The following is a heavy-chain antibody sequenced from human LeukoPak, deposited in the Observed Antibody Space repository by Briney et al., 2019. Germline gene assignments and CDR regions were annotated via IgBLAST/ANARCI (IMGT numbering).Heavy chain of an antibody. D-gene: IGHD3-22*01. J-gene: IGHJ4*02. Sequence: PGGSLRLSCAASGFTFSSYGMHWVRQAPGKGLEWVAFIRYDGSNKYYADSVKGRFTISRDNSKNTLYLQMNSLRAEDTAVYYCAKEGVYYDSSGSFDYWGQGTLVTVSS. V-gene: IGHV3-30*02. CDR2: IRYDGSNK. CDR3: AKEGVYYDSSGSFDY. CDR1: GFTFSSYG.